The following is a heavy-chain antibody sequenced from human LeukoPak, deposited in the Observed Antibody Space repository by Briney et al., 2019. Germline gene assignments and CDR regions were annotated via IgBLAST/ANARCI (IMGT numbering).Heavy chain of an antibody. V-gene: IGHV3-74*01. D-gene: IGHD6-13*01. CDR2: INTDGSST. J-gene: IGHJ4*02. Sequence: GGSLRLSCAASGFTFSSYWMHWVRQAPGKGLVWVSRINTDGSSTSYADSVKGRFTISRDNSKNTLYLQMNSLRAEDTAVHYCAKGEQQLVLGVYWGQGTLVTVSS. CDR1: GFTFSSYW. CDR3: AKGEQQLVLGVY.